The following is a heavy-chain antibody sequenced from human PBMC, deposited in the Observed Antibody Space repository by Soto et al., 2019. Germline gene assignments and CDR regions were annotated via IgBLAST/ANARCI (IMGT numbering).Heavy chain of an antibody. CDR1: GFTFSSYG. CDR3: ASDSSGYSSGGDAFDI. CDR2: IWYDGSNK. J-gene: IGHJ3*02. D-gene: IGHD6-19*01. V-gene: IGHV3-33*01. Sequence: GGSLRLSCAASGFTFSSYGMHWVRQAPGKGLEWVAVIWYDGSNKYYADSVKGRFTISRDNSKNTLYLQMNSLRAEDTAVYYCASDSSGYSSGGDAFDIWGQGTMVTVSS.